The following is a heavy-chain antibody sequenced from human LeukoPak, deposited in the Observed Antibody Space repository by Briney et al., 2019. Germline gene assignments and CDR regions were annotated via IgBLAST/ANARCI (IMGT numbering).Heavy chain of an antibody. J-gene: IGHJ4*02. CDR2: INPNSGGT. CDR1: GYTFSGYY. V-gene: IGHV1-2*02. CDR3: ARTRYCTNGVCSAGFDY. D-gene: IGHD2-8*01. Sequence: ASVKVSCKASGYTFSGYYIHWVRQAPGQGLEWMGWINPNSGGTNYAQKFQGRVTMTRDTSISTAYMELSRLRSDDTAVYYCARTRYCTNGVCSAGFDYWGQGTLVTVSS.